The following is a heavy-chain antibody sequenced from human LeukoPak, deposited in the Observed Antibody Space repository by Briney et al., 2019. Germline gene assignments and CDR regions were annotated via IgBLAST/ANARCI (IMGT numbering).Heavy chain of an antibody. CDR3: AIENRNDGSVFSKAFDY. CDR1: GYTFTVKF. J-gene: IGHJ4*02. Sequence: ASVTVSCKVSGYTFTVKFLHWLRQAPGQGLEWMGGIEPNSGGAVYGQKFRGRVTVTRDTSVSTAYMELSSLRSDDTAVYYWAIENRNDGSVFSKAFDYWGQGTLVTVSS. CDR2: IEPNSGGA. D-gene: IGHD3-3*02. V-gene: IGHV1-2*02.